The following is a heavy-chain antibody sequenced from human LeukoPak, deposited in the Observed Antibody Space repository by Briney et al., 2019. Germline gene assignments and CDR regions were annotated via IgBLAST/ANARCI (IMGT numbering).Heavy chain of an antibody. CDR1: GGSISSSSYY. CDR2: IYYSGST. CDR3: ARQPGPPGPCSSTSSYYSGMAV. J-gene: IGHJ6*02. Sequence: SETLSLTCTVSGGSISSSSYYWGWIRQPPGKGLEWIGSIYYSGSTYYNPSLKSRVTISVDTSKNQFSLKLSSVTAADTAAYYSARQPGPPGPCSSTSSYYSGMAVWSQATTVTVSS. V-gene: IGHV4-39*01. D-gene: IGHD2-2*01.